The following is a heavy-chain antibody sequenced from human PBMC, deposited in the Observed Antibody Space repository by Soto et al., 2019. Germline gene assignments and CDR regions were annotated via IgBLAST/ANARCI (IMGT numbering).Heavy chain of an antibody. J-gene: IGHJ4*02. V-gene: IGHV1-2*04. CDR2: INPNSGGT. CDR3: ARGPPRHLIAVAGTRYFDY. D-gene: IGHD6-19*01. CDR1: GYTFTGYY. Sequence: ASVKVSCKPSGYTFTGYYMHWVRQAPGQGTEWMGWINPNSGGTNYAQKFQGWVTMTRDTSISTAYMELSRLRSDDTAVYYCARGPPRHLIAVAGTRYFDYWGQGTLVTVSS.